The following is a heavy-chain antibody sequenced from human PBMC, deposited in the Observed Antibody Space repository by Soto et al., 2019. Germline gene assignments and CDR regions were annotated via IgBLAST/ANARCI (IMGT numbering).Heavy chain of an antibody. D-gene: IGHD2-15*01. CDR2: IWYDGSNK. CDR3: ARGNDVVVVAANVDY. CDR1: GFTFSSYG. J-gene: IGHJ4*02. Sequence: GGSLRLSCAASGFTFSSYGMHWVRQAPGKGLEWVAVIWYDGSNKYYADSVKGRFTISRDNSKNTLYLQMNSLRAEDTAVYYCARGNDVVVVAANVDYWGQGTLVTVSS. V-gene: IGHV3-33*01.